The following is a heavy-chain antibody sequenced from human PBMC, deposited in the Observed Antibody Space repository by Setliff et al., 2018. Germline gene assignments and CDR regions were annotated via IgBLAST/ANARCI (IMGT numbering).Heavy chain of an antibody. CDR3: ARDRGSNNSPEDFDY. J-gene: IGHJ4*02. V-gene: IGHV4-4*07. Sequence: SETLSLTCTVSRGPVNSHYWSWIRQPAGKGLEWIGRIYADGSTNYNPSLKSRVTMSIDTSKNQFFLEVRSVTAADTAVYYCARDRGSNNSPEDFDYWGLGTLVTVSS. CDR1: RGPVNSHY. D-gene: IGHD1-20*01. CDR2: IYADGST.